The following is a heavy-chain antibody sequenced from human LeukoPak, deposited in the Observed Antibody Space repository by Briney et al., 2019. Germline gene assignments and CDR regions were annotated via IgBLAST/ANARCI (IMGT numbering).Heavy chain of an antibody. CDR2: INSDGSST. V-gene: IGHV3-74*01. Sequence: QPGGSLRLSCAASGFTFSSYWMHWVRQAPGKGLVWVSRINSDGSSTSYAASVKGRFTISRDYAKNTLYLQMNSLRAEDTSVFYCARANYYDSSGYHYWGQGTLVTVSS. CDR1: GFTFSSYW. CDR3: ARANYYDSSGYHY. D-gene: IGHD3-22*01. J-gene: IGHJ4*02.